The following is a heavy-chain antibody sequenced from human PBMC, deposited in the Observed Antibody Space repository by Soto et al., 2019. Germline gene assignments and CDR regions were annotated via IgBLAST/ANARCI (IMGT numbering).Heavy chain of an antibody. J-gene: IGHJ4*02. CDR2: INPEETTT. CDR3: ARGGLEPVDY. CDR1: GFSFSTFW. Sequence: EVQLVESGGDLVQPGGSLRLSCAASGFSFSTFWMHWVRQAPGKGLVWVSRINPEETTTTYADSVRGRFTISRDNAKNTLYLQMNSLRADDTAVHYCARGGLEPVDYWGQGTRVTVSS. V-gene: IGHV3-74*01. D-gene: IGHD2-2*01.